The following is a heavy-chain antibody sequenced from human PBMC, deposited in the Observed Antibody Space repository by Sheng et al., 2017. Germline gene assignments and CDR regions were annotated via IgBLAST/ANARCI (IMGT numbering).Heavy chain of an antibody. CDR3: ARDRSVAGIDY. D-gene: IGHD6-19*01. CDR2: IWYDGSNK. J-gene: IGHJ4*02. CDR1: GFTFSSYG. Sequence: QVQLVESGGGVVQSGRSLRLSCAASGFTFSSYGMHWVRQAPGKGLEWVAVIWYDGSNKYYADSVKGRFTISRDNSKNTLYLQMNSLRAEDTAVYYCARDRSVAGIDYWGQGTLVTVSS. V-gene: IGHV3-33*01.